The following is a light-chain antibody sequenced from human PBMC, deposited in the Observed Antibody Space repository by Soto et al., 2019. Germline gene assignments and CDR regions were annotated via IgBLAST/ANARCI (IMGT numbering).Light chain of an antibody. CDR3: QQDGSSRWT. Sequence: EIVLPQSPGTLSLSPGERATLSCRASQSVSSSYLAWYQQKPGQAPSLLNYGTSSRATGIPDRFSGSGSGTDFTLTISRLEPEDFAVYYCQQDGSSRWTFGQGTKVEIK. CDR1: QSVSSSY. CDR2: GTS. V-gene: IGKV3-20*01. J-gene: IGKJ1*01.